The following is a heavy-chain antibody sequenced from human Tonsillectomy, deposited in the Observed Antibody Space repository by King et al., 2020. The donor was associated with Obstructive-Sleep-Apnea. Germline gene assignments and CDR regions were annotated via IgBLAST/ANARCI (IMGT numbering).Heavy chain of an antibody. V-gene: IGHV3-30*04. D-gene: IGHD6-19*01. J-gene: IGHJ6*02. CDR3: ARDSGIAVPVINNYGMDV. CDR2: ISYDGSNK. CDR1: GFTFSSYA. Sequence: HVQLVESGGGVVQPGRSLRLSCAASGFTFSSYAMHWVRQAPGKGLEWVAVISYDGSNKYYADSVKGRFTISRDNSKNTLYLQMNSLRAEDTALYYCARDSGIAVPVINNYGMDVWGQGTTVTVSS.